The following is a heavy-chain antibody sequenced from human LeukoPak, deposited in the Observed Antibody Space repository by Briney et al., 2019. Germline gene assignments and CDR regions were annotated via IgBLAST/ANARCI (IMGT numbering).Heavy chain of an antibody. J-gene: IGHJ3*02. D-gene: IGHD3-10*01. Sequence: SETLSLTCTVSGGSISSSSYYWGWIRQPPGKGLEWIGSIYYSGSTYYNPSLKSRVTISIDTSKNQFSLKLSSVTAPDTAVYYCARMNRFAWAFDIWGQGTMVTVSS. CDR2: IYYSGST. CDR1: GGSISSSSYY. CDR3: ARMNRFAWAFDI. V-gene: IGHV4-39*07.